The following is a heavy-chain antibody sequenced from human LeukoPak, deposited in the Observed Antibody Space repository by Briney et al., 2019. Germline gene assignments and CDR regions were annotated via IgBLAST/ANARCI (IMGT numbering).Heavy chain of an antibody. CDR2: IVSNGDHV. CDR1: GFTFSTYP. CDR3: ARDRDGGWSFDY. J-gene: IGHJ4*02. Sequence: PGGSLRLTCAASGFTFSTYPMHWVRQAPGKGLEFVSSIVSNGDHVFYANSVKGRFTISRDNSENTLYLQMGSLRAEDTAVYYCARDRDGGWSFDYWGQGTLVTASS. V-gene: IGHV3-64*01. D-gene: IGHD6-19*01.